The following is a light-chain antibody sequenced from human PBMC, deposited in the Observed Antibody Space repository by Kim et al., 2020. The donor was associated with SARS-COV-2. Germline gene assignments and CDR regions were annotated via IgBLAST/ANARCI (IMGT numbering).Light chain of an antibody. V-gene: IGKV3-15*01. Sequence: VSPGERVPLCCRASQSVGNTLAWYQQKPGQTPRLLIYHSSTRATGIAARFSGSGSETEFTLTISSLQSEDLAVYYCQQHNKWPITFGQGTRVEIK. CDR2: HSS. J-gene: IGKJ5*01. CDR3: QQHNKWPIT. CDR1: QSVGNT.